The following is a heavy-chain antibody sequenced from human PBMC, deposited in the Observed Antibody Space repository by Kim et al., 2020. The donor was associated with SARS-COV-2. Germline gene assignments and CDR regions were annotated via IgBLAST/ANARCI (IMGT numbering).Heavy chain of an antibody. Sequence: GGSLTLSCAASGFTFKNYEMMWVRQAPGRGLEWISFISSRAGSIYYADSVKGRFIISRDNDNDFLYLQMNSLRAEDTGVYYCARPGYDYYGMDVWGQGTTVTVSS. J-gene: IGHJ6*02. V-gene: IGHV3-48*03. CDR3: ARPGYDYYGMDV. CDR2: ISSRAGSI. CDR1: GFTFKNYE.